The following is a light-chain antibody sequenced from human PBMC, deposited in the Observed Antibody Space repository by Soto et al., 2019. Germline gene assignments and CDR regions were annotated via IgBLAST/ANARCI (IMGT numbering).Light chain of an antibody. Sequence: DIQMTQSPSSLSASVGDRVTITCRASQSISNYLSWYQQKPGKAPKLLIYAASSLQSGVPSRFSGGGSGTDFILTISSLQPEDFATYYCQQSFSSPQITFGQGTRLEIK. V-gene: IGKV1-39*01. CDR2: AAS. CDR3: QQSFSSPQIT. CDR1: QSISNY. J-gene: IGKJ5*01.